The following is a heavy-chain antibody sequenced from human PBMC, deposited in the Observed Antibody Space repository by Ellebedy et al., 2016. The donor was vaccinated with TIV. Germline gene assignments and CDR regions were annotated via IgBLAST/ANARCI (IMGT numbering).Heavy chain of an antibody. CDR2: IYYSVST. CDR3: AREKPPWFGELSGYFDY. CDR1: GGSISSGGYY. D-gene: IGHD3-10*01. V-gene: IGHV4-31*03. J-gene: IGHJ4*02. Sequence: MPSETLSLTCTVSGGSISSGGYYWSWIRQHPGKGLEWIGFIYYSVSTYYNPSLKSRVTISVDTSKNQFSLKLSSVTAADTAVYYCAREKPPWFGELSGYFDYWGQGTLVTVSS.